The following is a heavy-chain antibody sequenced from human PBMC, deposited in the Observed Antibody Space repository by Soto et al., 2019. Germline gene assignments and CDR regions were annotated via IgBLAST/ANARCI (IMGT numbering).Heavy chain of an antibody. CDR1: GGSFRGYY. D-gene: IGHD1-20*01. CDR2: INHSGST. Sequence: PSESLSLTCAVYGGSFRGYYLGWVRQPPGKGLEWIGEINHSGSTNYNPSLKSRVTITVDTSKNQFSLKLSSVTAADTAVYYFARAINWNGDYYYGMDVWGQGTTVTVSS. V-gene: IGHV4-34*01. J-gene: IGHJ6*02. CDR3: ARAINWNGDYYYGMDV.